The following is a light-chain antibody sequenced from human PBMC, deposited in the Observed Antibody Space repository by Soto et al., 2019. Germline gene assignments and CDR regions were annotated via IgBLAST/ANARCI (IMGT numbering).Light chain of an antibody. Sequence: QSALTQPASVSGSPGQSITISCTGTSSDIGGYNYVSWYQQHPGKAPKLMIYDVGNRPSGISHRFSGSKSGNTASLTISGLQAEDEADYYCSSYTIFSTLVFGTGTQLTVL. CDR2: DVG. CDR3: SSYTIFSTLV. J-gene: IGLJ1*01. CDR1: SSDIGGYNY. V-gene: IGLV2-14*01.